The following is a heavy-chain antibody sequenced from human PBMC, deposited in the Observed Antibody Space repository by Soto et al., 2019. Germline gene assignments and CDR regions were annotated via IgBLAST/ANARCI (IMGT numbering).Heavy chain of an antibody. J-gene: IGHJ4*02. CDR2: ISAHNGNT. CDR1: GYGFTTYG. D-gene: IGHD1-1*01. V-gene: IGHV1-18*01. Sequence: QIHLVQSGAEVKKPGASVKVSCKGSGYGFTTYGITWVRQAPGRGLEWLAWISAHNGNTNYAQKLQGRVTVTRDTPTSTAYMALRSRRSDGTAVYYCARGRYGDYWGQGALVTVSS. CDR3: ARGRYGDY.